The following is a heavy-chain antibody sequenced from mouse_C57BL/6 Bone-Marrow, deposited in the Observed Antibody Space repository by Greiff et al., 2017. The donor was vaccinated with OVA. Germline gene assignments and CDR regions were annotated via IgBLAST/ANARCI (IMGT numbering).Heavy chain of an antibody. CDR2: IAPANGNT. Sequence: VQLQQSVAELVRPGASVKLSCTASGFTIQNTYMHWVKQRPEQGLEWLGRIAPANGNTKYAPNVQGKAPITADTSSNTAYLQLSSLTSEDTAIYYCARKDLFAYWGQGTLGTVSA. CDR1: GFTIQNTY. J-gene: IGHJ3*01. V-gene: IGHV14-3*01. CDR3: ARKDLFAY.